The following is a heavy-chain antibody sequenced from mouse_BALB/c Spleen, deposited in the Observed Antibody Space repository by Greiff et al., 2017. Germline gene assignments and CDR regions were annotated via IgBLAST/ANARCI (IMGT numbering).Heavy chain of an antibody. V-gene: IGHV5-9-4*01. CDR3: ARGGYDYDMDY. D-gene: IGHD2-4*01. Sequence: EVKVVESGGGLVKPGGSLKLSCAASGFTFSSYAMSWVRQSPEKRLEWVAEISSGGSYTYYPDTVTGRFTISRDNAKNTLYLEMSSLRSEDTAMYYCARGGYDYDMDYWGQGTSVTVSS. CDR2: ISSGGSYT. J-gene: IGHJ4*01. CDR1: GFTFSSYA.